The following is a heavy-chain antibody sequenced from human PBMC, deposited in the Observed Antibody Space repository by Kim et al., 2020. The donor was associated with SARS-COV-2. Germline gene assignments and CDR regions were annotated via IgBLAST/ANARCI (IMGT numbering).Heavy chain of an antibody. CDR3: AKDFTHYDILTGYSDFDY. CDR1: GFTFSSYA. J-gene: IGHJ4*02. Sequence: GGSLRLSCAASGFTFSSYAMSWVRQAPGKGLEWVSAITGSGGSTYYADSVKGRFTISRDNSKNTLYLQMNSLRAEDTAVYYCAKDFTHYDILTGYSDFDYWGQGTLVTVSS. D-gene: IGHD3-9*01. V-gene: IGHV3-23*01. CDR2: ITGSGGST.